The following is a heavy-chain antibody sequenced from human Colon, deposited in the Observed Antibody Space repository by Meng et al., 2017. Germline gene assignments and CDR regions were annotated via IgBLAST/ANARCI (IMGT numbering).Heavy chain of an antibody. Sequence: QVGPVQSLARVKKPGASVKVSCKASNYTFTAFSITWVRQAPGQGLEWMGWISTYNGNTNYAQKFQGRVTLTTDTSTSTAYMELRSLGSDDTAVYYCARGWGTTRYSYSDYWGQGTLVTVSS. D-gene: IGHD3-16*01. CDR3: ARGWGTTRYSYSDY. V-gene: IGHV1-18*01. CDR1: NYTFTAFS. J-gene: IGHJ4*02. CDR2: ISTYNGNT.